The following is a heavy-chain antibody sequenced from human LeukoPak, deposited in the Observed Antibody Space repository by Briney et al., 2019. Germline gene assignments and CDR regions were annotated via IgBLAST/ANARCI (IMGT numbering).Heavy chain of an antibody. CDR1: GGSISSHY. CDR2: IYYSGST. J-gene: IGHJ4*02. CDR3: ARGGGSFDY. V-gene: IGHV4-59*11. Sequence: SETLSLTCTVSGGSISSHYWSWIRQPPGKGLEWIGYIYYSGSTNYNPSLKSRVTISVDTSKSQLSLNLTSMTAADTAVYYCARGGGSFDYWGQGTLVTVSS. D-gene: IGHD1-26*01.